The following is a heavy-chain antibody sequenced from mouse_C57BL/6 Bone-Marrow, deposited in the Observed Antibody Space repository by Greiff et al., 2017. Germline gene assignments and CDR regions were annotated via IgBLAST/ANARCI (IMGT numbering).Heavy chain of an antibody. CDR1: GFNIKDDY. Sequence: EVQLQESGAELVRPGASVKLSCTASGFNIKDDYMHWVKQRPEQGLEWIGWIDPENGDTEYASKFQGKATITADTSSNTAYLQLSSLTSEDTAVYYCTVITTVVATEYAMDYWGQGTSVTVSS. CDR2: IDPENGDT. CDR3: TVITTVVATEYAMDY. J-gene: IGHJ4*01. V-gene: IGHV14-4*01. D-gene: IGHD1-1*01.